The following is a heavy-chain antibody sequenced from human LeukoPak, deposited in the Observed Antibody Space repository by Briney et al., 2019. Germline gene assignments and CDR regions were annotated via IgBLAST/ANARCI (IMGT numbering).Heavy chain of an antibody. CDR1: GYSFTSYW. CDR3: ARVRRLRFLEWLISY. D-gene: IGHD3-3*01. CDR2: IYPGDSDT. V-gene: IGHV5-51*01. J-gene: IGHJ4*02. Sequence: GESLKISCKGSGYSFTSYWIGWVRQMPVKGLEWMGIIYPGDSDTRYSPSFQGQVTISADKSISTAYLQWSSLKASDTAMYYCARVRRLRFLEWLISYWGQGTLVTVSS.